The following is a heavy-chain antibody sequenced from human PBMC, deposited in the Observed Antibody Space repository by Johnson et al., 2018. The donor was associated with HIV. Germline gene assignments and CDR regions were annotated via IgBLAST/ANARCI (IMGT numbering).Heavy chain of an antibody. V-gene: IGHV3-20*04. J-gene: IGHJ3*02. D-gene: IGHD4-17*01. CDR2: INWNGGST. Sequence: VQLVESGRGLVQPGGSLRLSCAASGFTFSDYYMSWVRQAPGKGLEWVSAINWNGGSTTYADSVKGRFTISRDNSKNALFLQMNSLRAEDTSLYYCARALRDAFDIWGQGTMVIVSS. CDR3: ARALRDAFDI. CDR1: GFTFSDYY.